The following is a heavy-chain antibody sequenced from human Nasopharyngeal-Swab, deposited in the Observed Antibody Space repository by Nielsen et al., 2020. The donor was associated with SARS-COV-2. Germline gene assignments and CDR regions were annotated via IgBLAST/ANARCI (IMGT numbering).Heavy chain of an antibody. CDR2: ISVSGDYT. Sequence: GESLKISCAASGFTFSTYAMTWVRQTPGRGLEWVSTISVSGDYTYYADSAKGRFSISRDNSKNTVNLQMNSLRVEDTAIYYCAKDRDSGDDSDDYYHYYGMDVWGQGTTVTVFS. CDR3: AKDRDSGDDSDDYYHYYGMDV. V-gene: IGHV3-23*01. D-gene: IGHD5-12*01. J-gene: IGHJ6*02. CDR1: GFTFSTYA.